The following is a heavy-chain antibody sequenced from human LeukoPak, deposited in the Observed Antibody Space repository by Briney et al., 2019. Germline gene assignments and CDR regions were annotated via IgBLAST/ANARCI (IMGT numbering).Heavy chain of an antibody. CDR3: ARGYSRYFFDF. Sequence: GVSLRLSCAASGFTVSSNYMSWVRQAPGKGLEGVSVIYSVGGTYYADTVKGRFTISRDNSKNTLYLQMNSLRAEDTAVYYCARGYSRYFFDFWGQGTLVTVSS. D-gene: IGHD5-18*01. J-gene: IGHJ4*02. CDR2: IYSVGGT. CDR1: GFTVSSNY. V-gene: IGHV3-53*01.